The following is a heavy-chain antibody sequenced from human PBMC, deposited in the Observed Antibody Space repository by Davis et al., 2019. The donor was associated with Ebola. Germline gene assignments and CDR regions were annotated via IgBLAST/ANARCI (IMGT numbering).Heavy chain of an antibody. J-gene: IGHJ6*03. D-gene: IGHD3-9*01. V-gene: IGHV3-9*01. CDR2: ISWNSGNL. CDR1: GFPFDDSA. Sequence: PGGSLRLSCVASGFPFDDSAMHWVRQVPGKGLEWVSGISWNSGNLGYADSVKGRFTISRDNAKNSLYLQMNSLRAEDTAVYYCARAPSDLLTGLFYRYYMDVWGKGTTVTVSS. CDR3: ARAPSDLLTGLFYRYYMDV.